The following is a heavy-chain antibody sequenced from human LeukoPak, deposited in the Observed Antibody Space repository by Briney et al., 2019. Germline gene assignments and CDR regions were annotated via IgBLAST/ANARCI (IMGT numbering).Heavy chain of an antibody. D-gene: IGHD4-11*01. CDR3: AKDPNPTGTYSNYWVY. J-gene: IGHJ4*02. V-gene: IGHV3-30*18. CDR1: GFTFNNYG. Sequence: GGSLRLSCAASGFTFNNYGMHWVRQAPGKGLEWVAVISYDGRNIHYPDSVKGRFTISRDISTDTLWLQMNSPRAEDTAVYYCAKDPNPTGTYSNYWVYWGQGTLVTVSS. CDR2: ISYDGRNI.